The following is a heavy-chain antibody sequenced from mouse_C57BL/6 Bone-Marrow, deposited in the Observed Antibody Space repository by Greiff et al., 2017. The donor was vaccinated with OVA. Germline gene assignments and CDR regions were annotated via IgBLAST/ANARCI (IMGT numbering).Heavy chain of an antibody. Sequence: DVKLQESGPGLVKPSQSLSLTCSVTGYSITSGYYWNWIRQFPGNKLEWMGYISYDGSNNYNPSLKNRISITRDTSKNQFFLKLNSVTTEDTATYYCARKGGYRDYWGQGTTLTVSS. CDR3: ARKGGYRDY. CDR2: ISYDGSN. D-gene: IGHD2-2*01. J-gene: IGHJ2*01. CDR1: GYSITSGYY. V-gene: IGHV3-6*01.